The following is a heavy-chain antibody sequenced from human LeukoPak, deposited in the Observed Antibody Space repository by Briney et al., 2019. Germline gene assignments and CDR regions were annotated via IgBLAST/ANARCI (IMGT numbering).Heavy chain of an antibody. Sequence: GGSLRLSCVASGFTFTTYWMHWVRRAPGKGLVWVSRINGDGSNSNYADSVKGRFTISRDNARNTLYLQMNGLRAEDTALYYCARTSPTSHFDFWGQGTLVTVSS. D-gene: IGHD3-16*01. CDR3: ARTSPTSHFDF. V-gene: IGHV3-74*01. CDR2: INGDGSNS. J-gene: IGHJ4*02. CDR1: GFTFTTYW.